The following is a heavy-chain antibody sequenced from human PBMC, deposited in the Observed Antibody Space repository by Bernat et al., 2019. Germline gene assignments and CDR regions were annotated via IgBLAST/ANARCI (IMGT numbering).Heavy chain of an antibody. V-gene: IGHV3-49*04. D-gene: IGHD6-19*01. CDR2: IRSKAYGGTT. CDR3: TRAVSSGWYGVIDY. CDR1: GSGFTFGDYA. Sequence: EVQLLESGGDLGQPGQSLRLSCTASGSGFTFGDYAMSWVRQAPGKGLEWVGFIRSKAYGGTTEYAASVRGRFSISRDDSQSIAYLQMNSLKTEDTAVYYCTRAVSSGWYGVIDYWGQGTLVTVSS. J-gene: IGHJ4*02.